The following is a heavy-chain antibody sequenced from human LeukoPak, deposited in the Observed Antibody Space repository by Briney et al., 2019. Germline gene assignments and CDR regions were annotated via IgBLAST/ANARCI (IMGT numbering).Heavy chain of an antibody. CDR2: VHLDGRT. V-gene: IGHV4-4*02. D-gene: IGHD6-25*01. CDR1: GGSVSSTNW. J-gene: IGHJ4*02. Sequence: SETLSLTCGVSGGSVSSTNWWTWIRQPPGKGLEWIGEVHLDGRTNFNPSLKSRLTMSVDLSENHVSLKLTSVTAADSAVYYRAREGGFYRPLDYSGQGTLVTVSS. CDR3: AREGGFYRPLDY.